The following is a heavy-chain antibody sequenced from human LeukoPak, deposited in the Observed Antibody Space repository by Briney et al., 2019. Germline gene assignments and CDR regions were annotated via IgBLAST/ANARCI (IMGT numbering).Heavy chain of an antibody. CDR2: INPNSGGT. J-gene: IGHJ4*02. D-gene: IGHD3-9*01. CDR1: GYTFTGYY. V-gene: IGHV1-2*02. Sequence: ASVKVSCKASGYTFTGYYMHWVRQAPGQGLEWMGWINPNSGGTNYAQKFQGRVTMTRDTSINTAYMELSRLRSDDTAVYYCARFSPQRDCDILTGHFDYWGQGTLVTVSS. CDR3: ARFSPQRDCDILTGHFDY.